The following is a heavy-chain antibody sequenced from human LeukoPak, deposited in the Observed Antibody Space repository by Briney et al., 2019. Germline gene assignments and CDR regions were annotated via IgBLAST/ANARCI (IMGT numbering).Heavy chain of an antibody. CDR3: TRRDTAMVNFDY. CDR2: IRSKANSYAT. V-gene: IGHV3-73*01. CDR1: GFTFSGSA. D-gene: IGHD5-18*01. Sequence: GSLRLSCAASGFTFSGSAMHWVRQASGKGLEWVGRIRSKANSYATAYAASVKGRFTISRDDSKNTAYLQMNSLKTEDTAVYYCTRRDTAMVNFDYWGQGTLVTVSS. J-gene: IGHJ4*02.